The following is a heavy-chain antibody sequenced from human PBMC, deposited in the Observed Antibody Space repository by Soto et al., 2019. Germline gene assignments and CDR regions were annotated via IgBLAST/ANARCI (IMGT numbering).Heavy chain of an antibody. CDR3: AKGTRGNSPELDF. D-gene: IGHD1-1*01. J-gene: IGHJ4*02. CDR1: GFTFDDYT. CDR2: ISWDGDSA. V-gene: IGHV3-43*01. Sequence: PGESLKISCAASGFTFDDYTMHWVRQTPGKGLEWVSLISWDGDSAYYADSVRGRFTISRDNSKNSLFLQMNNVRAEDAALYFCAKGTRGNSPELDFWGQGTLVTVSS.